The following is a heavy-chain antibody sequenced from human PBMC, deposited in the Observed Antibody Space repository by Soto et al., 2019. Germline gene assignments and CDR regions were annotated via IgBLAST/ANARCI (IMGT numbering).Heavy chain of an antibody. D-gene: IGHD3-22*01. V-gene: IGHV4-30-4*01. J-gene: IGHJ4*02. CDR2: IYYSGST. Sequence: PSETLSLTYTVSGGSISSGDYYWSWIRQPPGKGLEWIGYIYYSGSTYYNPSLKSRVTISVDTSKDQFSLKLSSVTAADTAVYYCHAMRVVVIRGDYFDYWGQGTLVTVSS. CDR3: HAMRVVVIRGDYFDY. CDR1: GGSISSGDYY.